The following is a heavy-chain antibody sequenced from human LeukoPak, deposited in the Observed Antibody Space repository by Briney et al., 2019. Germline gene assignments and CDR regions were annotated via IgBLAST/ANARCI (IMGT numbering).Heavy chain of an antibody. V-gene: IGHV1-69*13. D-gene: IGHD3-22*01. J-gene: IGHJ4*02. CDR1: GGTFSSYA. CDR2: IIPIFGTA. CDR3: AVTQANYYYDSSGYPRAFDY. Sequence: GASVEVSCKASGGTFSSYAISWVRQAPGQGLEWMGGIIPIFGTANYAQKFQGRVTITADESTSTAYMELSSLRSEDTAVYYCAVTQANYYYDSSGYPRAFDYWGQGTLVTVSS.